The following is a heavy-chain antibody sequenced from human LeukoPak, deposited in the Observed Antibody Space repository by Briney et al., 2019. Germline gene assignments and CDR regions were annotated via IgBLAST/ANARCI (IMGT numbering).Heavy chain of an antibody. J-gene: IGHJ5*02. V-gene: IGHV3-23*01. D-gene: IGHD6-13*01. CDR3: AKRPRYGSSWYWFDP. CDR1: GFTFSSYA. Sequence: GGSLRLSCAASGFTFSSYAMSWVRQAPGKGLEWVSAISGSGGSTYYADSVKGRFTISRDNSKNTLYLQMNSLRAEDTAVYYCAKRPRYGSSWYWFDPWGQGTLVTVSS. CDR2: ISGSGGST.